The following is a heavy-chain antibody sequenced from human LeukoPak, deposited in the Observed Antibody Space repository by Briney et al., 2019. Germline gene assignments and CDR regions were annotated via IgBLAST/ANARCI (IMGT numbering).Heavy chain of an antibody. CDR3: AKVSIAVAGKVDY. Sequence: QPGGSLRLSCAASGFTFSSYAMSWVRQAPGKGLEWVAFIRYDGSNKYYADSVKGRFAISRDNSKNTLYLQMNSLRAEDTAVYYCAKVSIAVAGKVDYWGQGTLVTVSS. CDR2: IRYDGSNK. V-gene: IGHV3-30*02. D-gene: IGHD6-19*01. CDR1: GFTFSSYA. J-gene: IGHJ4*02.